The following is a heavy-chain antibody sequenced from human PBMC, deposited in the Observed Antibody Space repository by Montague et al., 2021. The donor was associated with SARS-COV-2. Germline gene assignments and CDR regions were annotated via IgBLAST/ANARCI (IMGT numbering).Heavy chain of an antibody. Sequence: SETLSLTCTVSGGSISGSSYYWGWIRQPPGKGLEWIGSIYYSGSTYYNPSLKSRVTISVDTSKNQFSLKLSSVTAADTAVYYCATITLGYCTNGVCQPPDYWGQGTLVTVS. V-gene: IGHV4-39*01. CDR2: IYYSGST. CDR3: ATITLGYCTNGVCQPPDY. D-gene: IGHD2-8*01. J-gene: IGHJ4*02. CDR1: GGSISGSSYY.